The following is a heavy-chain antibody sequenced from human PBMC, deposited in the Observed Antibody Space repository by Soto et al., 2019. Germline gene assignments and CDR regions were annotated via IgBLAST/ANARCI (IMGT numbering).Heavy chain of an antibody. CDR3: ARDPEGYCNGPQCYTERGAFDV. Sequence: SETLSLTCTVSGASVSSNYWSWIRQPPGRGLEWIGYLYYIGSTDYNPSLKSRVNISIDTSKNQVSLTLTSVTAADTAVYYCARDPEGYCNGPQCYTERGAFDVWGQGTMVTVSS. D-gene: IGHD2-15*01. CDR2: LYYIGST. V-gene: IGHV4-59*02. J-gene: IGHJ3*01. CDR1: GASVSSNY.